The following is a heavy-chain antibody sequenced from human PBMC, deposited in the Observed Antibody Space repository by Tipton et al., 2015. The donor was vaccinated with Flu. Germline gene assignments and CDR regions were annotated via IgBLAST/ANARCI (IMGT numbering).Heavy chain of an antibody. J-gene: IGHJ5*02. CDR2: IYHSGST. CDR1: GYSISSGYY. Sequence: LRLSCAVSGYSISSGYYWGWIRQPPGKGLEWIGSIYHSGSTYYNPSLKGRVTISVDTSKNQFSLKLSSVTAADTAVYYCAPAIAVAGMWFDPWGQGTLVTVSS. V-gene: IGHV4-38-2*01. CDR3: APAIAVAGMWFDP. D-gene: IGHD6-19*01.